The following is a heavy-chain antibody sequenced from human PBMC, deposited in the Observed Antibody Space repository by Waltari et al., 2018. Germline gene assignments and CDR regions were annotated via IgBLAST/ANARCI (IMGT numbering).Heavy chain of an antibody. J-gene: IGHJ4*02. CDR3: ATPFYNWDDPLHS. V-gene: IGHV3-23*01. CDR2: ITVGDDT. D-gene: IGHD1-20*01. Sequence: EVQLLESGGDLVPPGGSLRLSCAASGITFSNYAINWVRLAPGTGLGWVSAITVGDDTYYAASVKGRFTLSRDTSKDSVQLQMNGLRAEDTAIYYCATPFYNWDDPLHSWGQGTLVTVSS. CDR1: GITFSNYA.